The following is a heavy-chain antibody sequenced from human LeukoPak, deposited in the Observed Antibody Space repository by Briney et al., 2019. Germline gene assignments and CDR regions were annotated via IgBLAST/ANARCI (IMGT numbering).Heavy chain of an antibody. CDR1: GFTFSSYG. CDR3: AKDMWLEPLHYFDY. J-gene: IGHJ4*02. Sequence: SGGSLRLSCAASGFTFSSYGMHWVRQAPGKGLEWVAVISYDGRNKYYADSVKGRFTISRDNPKNTLYLQMNSLRAEDTAVYYCAKDMWLEPLHYFDYWGQGTLVTVSS. V-gene: IGHV3-30*18. D-gene: IGHD6-19*01. CDR2: ISYDGRNK.